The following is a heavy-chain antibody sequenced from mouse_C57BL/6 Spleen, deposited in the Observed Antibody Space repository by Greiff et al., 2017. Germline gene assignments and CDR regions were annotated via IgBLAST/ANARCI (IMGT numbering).Heavy chain of an antibody. D-gene: IGHD4-1*01. Sequence: QVQLKQSGAELAKPGASVKLSCKASGYTFTSSWMHWVKQRPGQGLEWIGYLNPSSGYTKYNQKFKDKATLTADKSSSTAYMQLSSLTYEDSAGYYCARGRANWDYFDYWGQGTTLTVSS. CDR2: LNPSSGYT. CDR3: ARGRANWDYFDY. CDR1: GYTFTSSW. J-gene: IGHJ2*01. V-gene: IGHV1-7*01.